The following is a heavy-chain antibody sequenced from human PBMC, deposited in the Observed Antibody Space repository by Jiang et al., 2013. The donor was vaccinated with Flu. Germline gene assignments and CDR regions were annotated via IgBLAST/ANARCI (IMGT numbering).Heavy chain of an antibody. J-gene: IGHJ4*02. D-gene: IGHD3-10*01. V-gene: IGHV4-61*07. CDR3: ARHGSGNYSPFDQ. Sequence: KSRVTISVDTSKNQFSLKLNSVTAADTAVYYCARHGSGNYSPFDQWGQGTLVTVSS.